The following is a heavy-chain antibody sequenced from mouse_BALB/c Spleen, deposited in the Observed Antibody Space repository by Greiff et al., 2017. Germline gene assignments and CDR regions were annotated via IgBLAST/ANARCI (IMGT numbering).Heavy chain of an antibody. CDR3: ARSEGYDGFDY. D-gene: IGHD2-2*01. J-gene: IGHJ2*01. Sequence: QVQLQQSGAELVRPGTSVKVSCKASGYAFTNYLIEWVKQRPGQGLEWIGVINPGSGGTNYNEKFKGKATLTADKSSSTAYMQLSSLTSDDSAVYFCARSEGYDGFDYWGQGTTLTVSS. V-gene: IGHV1-54*01. CDR2: INPGSGGT. CDR1: GYAFTNYL.